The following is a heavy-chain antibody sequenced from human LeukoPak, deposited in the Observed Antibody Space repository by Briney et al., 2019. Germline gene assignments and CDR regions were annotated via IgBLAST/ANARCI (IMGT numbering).Heavy chain of an antibody. J-gene: IGHJ5*02. CDR3: ARVRYSSSWYPSWFDP. CDR2: IYSGGST. CDR1: GFSFIDYA. V-gene: IGHV3-66*01. Sequence: GGSLRLSCAASGFSFIDYAMNWVRQAPGKGLEWVSVIYSGGSTYYADSVKGRFTISRDNSKNTLYLQMNSLRAEDTAVYYCARVRYSSSWYPSWFDPWGQGTLVTVSS. D-gene: IGHD6-13*01.